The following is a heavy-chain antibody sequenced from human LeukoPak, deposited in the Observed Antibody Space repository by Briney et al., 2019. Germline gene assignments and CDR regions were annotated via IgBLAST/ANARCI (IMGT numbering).Heavy chain of an antibody. Sequence: ASVKVSCKASGGTFSSYAISWVRQAPGQGLEWMGRIIPILGIANYAQKFQGRVTITADKSTSTAYMELSSLRSEDTAVYYCAREYSSSFYYFDYWGQGTLVTVSS. CDR2: IIPILGIA. V-gene: IGHV1-69*04. J-gene: IGHJ4*02. CDR1: GGTFSSYA. D-gene: IGHD6-13*01. CDR3: AREYSSSFYYFDY.